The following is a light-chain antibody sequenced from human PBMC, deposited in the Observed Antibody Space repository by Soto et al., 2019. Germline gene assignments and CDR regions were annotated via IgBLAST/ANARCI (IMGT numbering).Light chain of an antibody. CDR1: QSVSSN. CDR3: QQCNNWPLYT. V-gene: IGKV3-15*01. Sequence: EIVMTQSPATLSVSPGERATLSCRASQSVSSNLAWYQQKPGQAPRLLIYGASTRATGIPARFSGSGSGTEFTLTISSLQSEDFAVYCCQQCNNWPLYTVGQGTKLEIK. CDR2: GAS. J-gene: IGKJ2*01.